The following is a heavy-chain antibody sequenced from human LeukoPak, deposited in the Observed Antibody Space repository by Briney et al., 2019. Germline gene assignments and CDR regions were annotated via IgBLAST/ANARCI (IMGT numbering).Heavy chain of an antibody. CDR3: AKDVTTGTLALDY. D-gene: IGHD1-1*01. J-gene: IGHJ4*02. CDR2: IWADGTYK. V-gene: IGHV3-33*06. CDR1: GFTFSSCG. Sequence: GGSLRLSCATSGFTFSSCGMHWVRQAPGKGLEWVAVIWADGTYKYYADSVKGRFTISRDNSKNTLYLQMNSLRAEDTAMYYCAKDVTTGTLALDYWGQGTLVTVSS.